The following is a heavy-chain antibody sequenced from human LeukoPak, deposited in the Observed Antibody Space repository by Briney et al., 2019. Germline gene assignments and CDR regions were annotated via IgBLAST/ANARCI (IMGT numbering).Heavy chain of an antibody. CDR1: GGSISSYY. CDR2: IYTSGST. V-gene: IGHV4-4*07. D-gene: IGHD3-22*01. CDR3: ARHYYDSSSYYWGFDP. Sequence: SETLSLTCTVSGGSISSYYWSWIRQPAGKGLEWIGRIYTSGSTNYNPSLKSRVTMSVDTSKNQFSLKLSSVTAADTAVYYCARHYYDSSSYYWGFDPWGQGTLVTVSS. J-gene: IGHJ5*02.